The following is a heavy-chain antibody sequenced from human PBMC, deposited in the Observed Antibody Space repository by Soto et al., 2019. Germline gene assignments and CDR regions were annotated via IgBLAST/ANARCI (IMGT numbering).Heavy chain of an antibody. CDR3: ARGTIVPYDAFDI. V-gene: IGHV3-21*01. CDR2: ISSSSSYI. D-gene: IGHD3-16*02. CDR1: GFTFSSYS. Sequence: EVQLVESGGGLVKPGGSLRLSCAASGFTFSSYSMNWVRQAPGKGLEWVSSISSSSSYIYYADSVKGRFTISRDNAKNSVYLQMNSLRAEDTAVYYCARGTIVPYDAFDIWGQGTMVTVSS. J-gene: IGHJ3*02.